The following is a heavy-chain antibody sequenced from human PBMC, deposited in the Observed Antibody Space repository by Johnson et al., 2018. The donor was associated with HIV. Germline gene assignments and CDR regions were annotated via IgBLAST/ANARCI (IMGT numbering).Heavy chain of an antibody. CDR3: VKDLYCIDGVCRTDAFDI. J-gene: IGHJ3*02. Sequence: QVQLVESGGGVVQPGRSLRLSCAASGFTFSSYGMHWVRQAPGKGLEWVAVISYDGSNKYYVDSVKGRFTISRDKSKNTLYLDMSSLRAEDTAVYFCVKDLYCIDGVCRTDAFDIWGQGTLVTVSS. V-gene: IGHV3-30*18. CDR2: ISYDGSNK. CDR1: GFTFSSYG. D-gene: IGHD2-8*01.